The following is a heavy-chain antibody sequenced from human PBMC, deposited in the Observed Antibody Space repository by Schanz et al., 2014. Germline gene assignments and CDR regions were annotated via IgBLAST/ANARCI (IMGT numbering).Heavy chain of an antibody. J-gene: IGHJ4*01. D-gene: IGHD2-2*01. CDR2: IHHSGST. CDR3: ARGEWSTSQFDY. Sequence: QVQLQQWGAGLLKPSETLSLTCAVYGGSFSGYYWTWIRQPPGKGLEWIGEIHHSGSTNYNPSLKSRVTIPMDTSKNQFPLKLSSATAADTAVYYCARGEWSTSQFDYWGHGTLVTVSS. V-gene: IGHV4-34*01. CDR1: GGSFSGYY.